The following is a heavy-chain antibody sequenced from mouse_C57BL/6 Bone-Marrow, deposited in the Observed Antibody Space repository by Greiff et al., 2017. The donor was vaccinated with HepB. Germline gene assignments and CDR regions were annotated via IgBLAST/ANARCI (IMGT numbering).Heavy chain of an antibody. CDR3: ARVPLIYDGYYGAMDY. D-gene: IGHD2-3*01. J-gene: IGHJ4*01. Sequence: EVMLVESGGGLVKPGGSLKLSCAASGFTFSDYGMHWVRQAPEKGLEWVAYISSGSSTIYYADTVKGRFTISRDNAKNNLFLQMTSLRSEDTAMYYCARVPLIYDGYYGAMDYWGQGTSVTVSS. CDR1: GFTFSDYG. V-gene: IGHV5-17*01. CDR2: ISSGSSTI.